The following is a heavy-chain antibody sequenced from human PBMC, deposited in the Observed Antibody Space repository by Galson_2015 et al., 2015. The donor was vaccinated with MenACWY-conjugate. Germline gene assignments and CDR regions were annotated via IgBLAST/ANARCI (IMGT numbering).Heavy chain of an antibody. V-gene: IGHV1-69*13. Sequence: SVRVSCKASGFTFSSYAISWVRQAPGQGLEWMGGIIPIFGTANYAQKFQGRVTISADESTSTAYKELSSLITEDTAVYYCARGASIAGRRPPDSWGQGTLATVSS. J-gene: IGHJ4*02. CDR3: ARGASIAGRRPPDS. CDR1: GFTFSSYA. CDR2: IIPIFGTA. D-gene: IGHD6-6*01.